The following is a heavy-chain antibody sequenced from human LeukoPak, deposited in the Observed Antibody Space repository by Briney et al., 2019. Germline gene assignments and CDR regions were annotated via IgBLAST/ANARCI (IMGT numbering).Heavy chain of an antibody. CDR2: IIPILGIA. J-gene: IGHJ3*02. CDR3: ARDPQQLVTADAFDI. CDR1: GGTFSSYT. Sequence: SVKVSCKASGGTFSSYTISWVRQAPGQGLEWLGRIIPILGIANYAQKFQGRVTITADKSTSTAYMELSSLRSEDTAVYYCARDPQQLVTADAFDIWGQGTMVTVSS. V-gene: IGHV1-69*04. D-gene: IGHD6-13*01.